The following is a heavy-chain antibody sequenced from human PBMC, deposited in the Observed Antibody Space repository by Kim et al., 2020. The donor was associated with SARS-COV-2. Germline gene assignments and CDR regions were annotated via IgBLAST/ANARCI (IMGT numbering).Heavy chain of an antibody. CDR3: AKVVVVAATDDY. V-gene: IGHV3-30*18. Sequence: GGSLRLSCAASGFTFSSYGMHWVRQAPGKGLEWVAVISYDGSNKYYADSVKGRFTISRDNSKNTLYLQMNSLRAEDTAVYYCAKVVVVAATDDYWGQGTLVTVSS. D-gene: IGHD2-15*01. CDR2: ISYDGSNK. CDR1: GFTFSSYG. J-gene: IGHJ4*02.